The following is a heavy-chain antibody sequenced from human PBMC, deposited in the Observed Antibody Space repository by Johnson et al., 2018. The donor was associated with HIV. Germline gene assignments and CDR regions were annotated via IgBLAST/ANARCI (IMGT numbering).Heavy chain of an antibody. J-gene: IGHJ3*02. CDR3: ARSKLQFLAPDAFDI. CDR1: GFTFSSYA. D-gene: IGHD5-24*01. CDR2: IYSGGDT. Sequence: VQLVESGGGLVQPGGSLRLSCEASGFTFSSYAMHWVRQAPGEGLEWVSIIYSGGDTKYADSVKGRFTVSRDSSINALYLQIDTLRVEDTAVYYCARSKLQFLAPDAFDIWGQGTMVTVSS. V-gene: IGHV3-66*01.